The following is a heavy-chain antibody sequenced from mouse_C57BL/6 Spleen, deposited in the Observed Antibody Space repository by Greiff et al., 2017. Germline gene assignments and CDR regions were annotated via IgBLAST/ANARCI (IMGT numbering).Heavy chain of an antibody. V-gene: IGHV1-80*01. D-gene: IGHD2-5*01. J-gene: IGHJ1*03. CDR1: GYAFSSYW. Sequence: QVQLQQSGAELVKPGASVKISCKASGYAFSSYWMNWVKQRPGKGLEWIGQIYPGDGDTNYNGKFKGKATLTADKSSSTAYMQLSRLTSEDSAVYFCAKGGYSNYWYFDVWGTGTTVTVSS. CDR2: IYPGDGDT. CDR3: AKGGYSNYWYFDV.